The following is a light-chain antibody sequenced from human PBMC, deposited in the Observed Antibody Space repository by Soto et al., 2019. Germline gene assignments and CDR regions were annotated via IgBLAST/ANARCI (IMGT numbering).Light chain of an antibody. CDR2: EVS. CDR1: SRDVGAYNY. CDR3: TSYAGSDIWV. Sequence: QSALTQPPSASGSPGQSVTISCTGTSRDVGAYNYVSWYQQYPGKAPKLMIYEVSKRPSGVHDRFSGSKSGKTASLTVSGLQPEDEADYYCTSYAGSDIWVFGGGTKLTVL. J-gene: IGLJ3*02. V-gene: IGLV2-8*01.